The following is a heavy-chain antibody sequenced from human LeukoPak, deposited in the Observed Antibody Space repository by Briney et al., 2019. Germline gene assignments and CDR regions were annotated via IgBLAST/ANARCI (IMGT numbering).Heavy chain of an antibody. J-gene: IGHJ5*02. D-gene: IGHD1-1*01. V-gene: IGHV4-34*01. CDR2: INHSRST. CDR3: ARGPGPRLLVQPTMGLGLDP. Sequence: PSEPLSLTCAVCGGSFIGYYWSWIRKPPGKGLELIREINHSRSTNYNQSLKSRVTISVDTSKNQFSLKLSSVTAADTAVYYCARGPGPRLLVQPTMGLGLDPWSQGTLVTVSS. CDR1: GGSFIGYY.